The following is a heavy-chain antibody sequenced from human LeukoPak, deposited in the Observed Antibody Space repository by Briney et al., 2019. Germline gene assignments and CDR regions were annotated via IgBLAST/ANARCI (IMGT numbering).Heavy chain of an antibody. CDR3: ASHLLQDSSGYPPYYFDH. V-gene: IGHV4-39*01. J-gene: IGHJ4*02. CDR1: GGSISSSSYY. CDR2: IYYSGST. D-gene: IGHD3-22*01. Sequence: SETLSLTCTVSGGSISSSSYYWGWIRQPPGKGLEWIGSIYYSGSTYYNPSLKSRVTISVDTSKNQFSLKLSSVTAADTAVYYCASHLLQDSSGYPPYYFDHWGQGTLVTVSS.